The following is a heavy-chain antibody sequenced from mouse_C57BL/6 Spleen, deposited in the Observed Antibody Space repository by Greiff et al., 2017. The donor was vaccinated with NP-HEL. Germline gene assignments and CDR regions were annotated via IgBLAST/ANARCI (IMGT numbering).Heavy chain of an antibody. CDR3: ARGGIYDGYYVLDY. V-gene: IGHV1-20*01. CDR2: INPYNGDT. J-gene: IGHJ2*01. CDR1: GYSFTGYF. D-gene: IGHD2-3*01. Sequence: VQLQQSGPELVKPGDSVKISCKASGYSFTGYFMNWVMQSHGKSLEWIGRINPYNGDTFYNQKFKGKATLTVDKSSSTAHMELRSLTSEDSAVYYCARGGIYDGYYVLDYWGQGTTLTVSS.